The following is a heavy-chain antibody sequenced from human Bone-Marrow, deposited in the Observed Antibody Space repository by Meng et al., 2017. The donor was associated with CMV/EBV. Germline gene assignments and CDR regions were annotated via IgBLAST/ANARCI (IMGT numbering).Heavy chain of an antibody. J-gene: IGHJ6*02. CDR3: AKSSSPSLYYYYGMDV. CDR2: IKQNGSEK. V-gene: IGHV3-7*03. Sequence: GGSLRLSCAASGFTFSSYWMSWVRQAPGKGLEWVANIKQNGSEKYYVDSVKGRFTISRDNAKNSLYLQMNSLRGEDTALYYCAKSSSPSLYYYYGMDVWGQGTTVTVSS. CDR1: GFTFSSYW. D-gene: IGHD6-6*01.